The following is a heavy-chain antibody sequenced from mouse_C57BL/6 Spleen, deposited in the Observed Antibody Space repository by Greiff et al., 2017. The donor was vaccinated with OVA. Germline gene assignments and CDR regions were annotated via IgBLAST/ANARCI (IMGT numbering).Heavy chain of an antibody. J-gene: IGHJ4*01. CDR1: GYTFTSYW. Sequence: QVQLQQPGAELVKPGASVKLSCKASGYTFTSYWMHWVKQRPGQGLEWIGMIHPNSGSTNYNEKFKIKATLTVDKSSSTDYMQLSSLTSEDSAVYYCARGGYYGNYVYAMDYWGQGTSVTVSS. V-gene: IGHV1-64*01. D-gene: IGHD2-1*01. CDR2: IHPNSGST. CDR3: ARGGYYGNYVYAMDY.